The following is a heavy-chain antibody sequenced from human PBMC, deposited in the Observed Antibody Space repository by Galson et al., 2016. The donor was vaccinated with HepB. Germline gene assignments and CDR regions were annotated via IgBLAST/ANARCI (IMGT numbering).Heavy chain of an antibody. CDR1: GLTYSSLA. J-gene: IGHJ3*02. Sequence: SLRLSCAASGLTYSSLAMSWVRQAPGKGLEWVLGIRGSGGSTYYADSVKGRFTITRDSSLYLQMNSLRVEDTAVYYCESQGYCGGDGYKGLGAFDIRGPGTMVTVSS. CDR3: ESQGYCGGDGYKGLGAFDI. V-gene: IGHV3-23*01. CDR2: IRGSGGST. D-gene: IGHD2-21*02.